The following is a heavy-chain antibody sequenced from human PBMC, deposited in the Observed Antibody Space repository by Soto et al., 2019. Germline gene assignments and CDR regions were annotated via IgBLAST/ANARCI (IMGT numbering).Heavy chain of an antibody. CDR1: GFTFSSYA. CDR2: ISYDGSNK. V-gene: IGHV3-30-3*01. Sequence: QVQLVESGGGVVQPGRSLRLSCAASGFTFSSYAMHWVRQAPGKGLEWVAVISYDGSNKYYADSVKGRFTISRDNSKNTLYLRMNSLRAEDTAVYYCARGLSGWYWGQGTLVTVSS. D-gene: IGHD6-19*01. J-gene: IGHJ4*02. CDR3: ARGLSGWY.